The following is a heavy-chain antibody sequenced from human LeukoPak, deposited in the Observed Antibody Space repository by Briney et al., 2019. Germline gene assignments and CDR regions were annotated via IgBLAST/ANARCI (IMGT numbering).Heavy chain of an antibody. V-gene: IGHV3-23*01. Sequence: PGGSPRLSCAASGVTFHNYAMSWVRHAPGEGLEWGSAISSSGDITFYADSVKGRFTISRDNSRYTLYLQMNSLRAEDAAMYYCAKDRPNYHESNGHYYRRNGDYWGQGTLVTVSS. CDR3: AKDRPNYHESNGHYYRRNGDY. D-gene: IGHD3-22*01. J-gene: IGHJ4*02. CDR1: GVTFHNYA. CDR2: ISSSGDIT.